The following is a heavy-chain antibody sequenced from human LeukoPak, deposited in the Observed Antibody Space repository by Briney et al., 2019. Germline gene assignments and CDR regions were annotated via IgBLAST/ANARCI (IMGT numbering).Heavy chain of an antibody. CDR2: IFHTGST. Sequence: ASETLSLTCDVSGYSISSGYYWDWIRPPPGKGLEWIGSIFHTGSTYYNASLKSRVTISVDTSKNQFSLKLSSVTAADTAVYYCASSGSGFGEFYYCYGMDVWGQGTTVTVSS. D-gene: IGHD3-10*01. CDR1: GYSISSGYY. CDR3: ASSGSGFGEFYYCYGMDV. V-gene: IGHV4-38-2*01. J-gene: IGHJ6*02.